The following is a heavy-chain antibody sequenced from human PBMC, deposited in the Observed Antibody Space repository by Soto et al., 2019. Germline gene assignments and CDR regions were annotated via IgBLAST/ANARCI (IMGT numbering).Heavy chain of an antibody. CDR2: ISSSSNSI. CDR3: ARSGSPRRSVHFDY. CDR1: GFTFSDYS. V-gene: IGHV3-48*01. D-gene: IGHD3-22*01. J-gene: IGHJ4*01. Sequence: EVQLVESGGGLVQPGGSLRLSCVASGFTFSDYSLNWVRQAPGKGLEWLSYISSSSNSIYYADSVRGRFTMSRDSASNSLFLQMDSLRAGDTVIYYCARSGSPRRSVHFDYWGHGTLVTVSS.